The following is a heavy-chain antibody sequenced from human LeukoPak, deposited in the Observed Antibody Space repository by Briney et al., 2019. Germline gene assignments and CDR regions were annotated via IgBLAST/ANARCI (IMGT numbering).Heavy chain of an antibody. CDR2: ISSNGGST. V-gene: IGHV3-64D*09. D-gene: IGHD5-24*01. CDR3: VKTGRDGYNLYYFDY. Sequence: GGSLRLSCSASGFTFSSYAMHWVSQAPGKGPEYVSAISSNGGSTYYADSVKGRFTISRDNSKNTLYLQMSSLRAEDTAVYYCVKTGRDGYNLYYFDYWGQGTLVTVSS. J-gene: IGHJ4*02. CDR1: GFTFSSYA.